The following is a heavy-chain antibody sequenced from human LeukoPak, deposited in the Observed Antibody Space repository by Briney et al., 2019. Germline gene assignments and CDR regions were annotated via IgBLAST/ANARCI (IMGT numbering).Heavy chain of an antibody. J-gene: IGHJ4*02. D-gene: IGHD2-2*01. V-gene: IGHV4-61*01. CDR2: IYYSGST. Sequence: PSETLSLTCTVSGGSVSSGSYYWSWIRQPPGKGLEWIGFIYYSGSTKYSPSLKSRVTISADTSKNQFSLKLTSVTAADTAVYYCARACASALFDYWGLGTPVTVSS. CDR1: GGSVSSGSYY. CDR3: ARACASALFDY.